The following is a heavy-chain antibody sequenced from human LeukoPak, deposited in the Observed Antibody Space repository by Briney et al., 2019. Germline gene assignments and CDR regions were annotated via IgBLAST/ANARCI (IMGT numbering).Heavy chain of an antibody. D-gene: IGHD3-9*01. J-gene: IGHJ4*02. CDR2: IYYSGST. V-gene: IGHV4-59*01. Sequence: SETLSLTCTVSGGSISSYYWSWIRQPPGKGLEWIGCIYYSGSTNYNPSLKSRVTISVDTSKNQFSLKLSSVTAADTAVYYCARPVREGPILSWGQGTLVTVSS. CDR3: ARPVREGPILS. CDR1: GGSISSYY.